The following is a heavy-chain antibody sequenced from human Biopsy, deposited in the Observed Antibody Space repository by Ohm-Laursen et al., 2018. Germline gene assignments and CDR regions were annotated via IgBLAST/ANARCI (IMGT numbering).Heavy chain of an antibody. J-gene: IGHJ4*02. CDR3: ARQVDFWSGYVDY. V-gene: IGHV4-39*01. CDR1: GGSISDSTYH. Sequence: TLSLTCTVSGGSISDSTYHWGWIRQSPGKGLEWIGNIYYSGNTDYSPSLKSRVTISVDTSNNQFSLKLMSVTAADTAVYYCARQVDFWSGYVDYWGQGTLVAVSS. CDR2: IYYSGNT. D-gene: IGHD3-3*01.